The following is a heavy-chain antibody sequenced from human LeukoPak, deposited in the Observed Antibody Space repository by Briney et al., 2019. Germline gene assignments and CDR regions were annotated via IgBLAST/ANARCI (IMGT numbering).Heavy chain of an antibody. J-gene: IGHJ4*02. CDR1: GGSLSGFY. CDR2: INHRGIS. V-gene: IGHV4-34*01. CDR3: ATRGSSDSDGTSFVDY. Sequence: KPSETLSLTCAVYGGSLSGFYWSWIRQPPGKGLEWIGEINHRGISNYSPSFKSRVTMSVDSSKNEFSLNLSSVSAADTAVYFCATRGSSDSDGTSFVDYWGQGSLVTVSS. D-gene: IGHD1-7*01.